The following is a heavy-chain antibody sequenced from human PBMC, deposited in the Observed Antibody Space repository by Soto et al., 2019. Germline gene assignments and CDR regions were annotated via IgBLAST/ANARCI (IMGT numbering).Heavy chain of an antibody. V-gene: IGHV3-30-3*01. J-gene: IGHJ5*02. Sequence: QVQLVESGGGVVQPGRSLRLSCAASGFTFSSYAMHWVRQAPGKGLEWVAVISYDGSNKYYADCVKGRFTISRDNSKNTLYLQMNSLRAEETAVYYCARDYCSGCSCYGWFDPWGQGTLVNVSS. CDR2: ISYDGSNK. CDR1: GFTFSSYA. D-gene: IGHD2-15*01. CDR3: ARDYCSGCSCYGWFDP.